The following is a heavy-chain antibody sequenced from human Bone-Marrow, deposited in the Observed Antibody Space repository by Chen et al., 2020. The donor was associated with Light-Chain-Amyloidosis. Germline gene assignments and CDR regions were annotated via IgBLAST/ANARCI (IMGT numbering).Heavy chain of an antibody. Sequence: QVQLQESGPGLVKPSQTLSLTCTVSGGSIRSGDYYWSCLRQPPGKGLQWIGYIYHSGSINHNPSLNSRVTMSVDTSRNQFSLKLTSVTAAVTAVYYCAREVAANYNFYMDVWGKGTTVIVSS. V-gene: IGHV4-30-4*01. J-gene: IGHJ6*03. CDR1: GGSIRSGDYY. CDR2: IYHSGSI. D-gene: IGHD6-25*01. CDR3: AREVAANYNFYMDV.